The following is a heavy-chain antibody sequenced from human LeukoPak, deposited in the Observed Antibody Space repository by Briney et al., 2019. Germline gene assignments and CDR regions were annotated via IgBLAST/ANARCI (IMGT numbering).Heavy chain of an antibody. Sequence: ASVKVSCKASGYTFTSYYMHWVRQAPGQGLEWMGMINPGGGSTSYAQKFQGRVTMTRDTSTSTVYMELSSLRSEDTAVYYCARRARYSSGWIKNYFDYWGQGTLVTVSS. CDR3: ARRARYSSGWIKNYFDY. D-gene: IGHD6-19*01. J-gene: IGHJ4*02. CDR2: INPGGGST. CDR1: GYTFTSYY. V-gene: IGHV1-46*01.